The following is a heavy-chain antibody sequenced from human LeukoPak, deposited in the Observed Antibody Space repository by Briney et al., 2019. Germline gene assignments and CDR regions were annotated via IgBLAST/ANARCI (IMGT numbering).Heavy chain of an antibody. CDR1: GYTFTSYA. J-gene: IGHJ4*02. Sequence: ASVKVSCKASGYTFTSYAMHWVRQAPGQRLEWMGWINAGNGNTKYSQKFQGRVTITRGTSASTAYMELSSLRSEDTAVYYCAREGTPLIYGEHHFDYWGQGTLVTVSS. CDR3: AREGTPLIYGEHHFDY. V-gene: IGHV1-3*01. D-gene: IGHD4-17*01. CDR2: INAGNGNT.